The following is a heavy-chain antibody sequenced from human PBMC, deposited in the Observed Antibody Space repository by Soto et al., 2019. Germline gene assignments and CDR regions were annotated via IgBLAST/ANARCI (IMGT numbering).Heavy chain of an antibody. J-gene: IGHJ4*02. CDR3: ARPTYYYDSSGGPPDY. CDR2: MNPNSGNT. V-gene: IGHV1-8*01. CDR1: GYTFTSYD. Sequence: QVQLVQSGAEVKKPGASVKVSCKASGYTFTSYDINWVRQATGQGLEWMGWMNPNSGNTGYAQKFQGRVTMTRNTYMRTAYMELSSLRSEDTAVYYCARPTYYYDSSGGPPDYWGQGTLVTVSS. D-gene: IGHD3-22*01.